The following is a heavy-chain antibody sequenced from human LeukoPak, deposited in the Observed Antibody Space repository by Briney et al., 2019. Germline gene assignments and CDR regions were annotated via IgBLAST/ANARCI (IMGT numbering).Heavy chain of an antibody. J-gene: IGHJ4*02. CDR2: IKQDGSVK. V-gene: IGHV3-7*01. CDR1: GFRLRTYL. Sequence: GSLRLSLAASGFRLRTYLMGWGRQTPGKGVGFVANIKQDGSVKNYMDSLKGRSTISRDNARESLYLEINSLRADDTAVYYCARDPGSSAFDLWGQGALVTVSS. CDR3: ARDPGSSAFDL. D-gene: IGHD1-14*01.